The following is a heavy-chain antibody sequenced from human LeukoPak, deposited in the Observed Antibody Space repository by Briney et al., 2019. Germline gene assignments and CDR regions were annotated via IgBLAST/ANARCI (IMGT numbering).Heavy chain of an antibody. Sequence: GGSLGLSCAASGFSFSNYAMSWVRQAPGKGLEWVSGIGAGGGSTYYADSVKGRFTISRDNSKNTLYLQMNSLRAEDTAVYYCARDPPYYYDSSGSAFDIWGQGTMVTVSS. CDR2: IGAGGGST. V-gene: IGHV3-23*01. J-gene: IGHJ3*02. CDR1: GFSFSNYA. D-gene: IGHD3-22*01. CDR3: ARDPPYYYDSSGSAFDI.